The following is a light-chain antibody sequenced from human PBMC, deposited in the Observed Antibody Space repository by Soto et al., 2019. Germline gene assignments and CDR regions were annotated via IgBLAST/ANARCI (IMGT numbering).Light chain of an antibody. J-gene: IGKJ1*01. Sequence: EIVLTQSPATLSLSPGERATLSCRASQSVSSYLAWYQQKPGQAPRLLIYDASNRATGIPARFSGSGPGTDFTLTISSLEPEDVAVYYCQQRSNWPWTFGQGTKVDIK. V-gene: IGKV3-11*01. CDR2: DAS. CDR3: QQRSNWPWT. CDR1: QSVSSY.